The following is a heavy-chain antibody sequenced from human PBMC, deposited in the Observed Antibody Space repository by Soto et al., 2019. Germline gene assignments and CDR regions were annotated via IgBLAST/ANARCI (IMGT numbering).Heavy chain of an antibody. V-gene: IGHV3-23*01. J-gene: IGHJ4*02. CDR1: GFIFSSYA. Sequence: AGSLRLSCSASGFIFSSYAISWVRQAPGKGLEWVSAISASGDNAYYADSVKGRFTISRDRSKSLYLQMKSLRAEDTDIYYCAKFFVAGTRGYFDSWGQGTLVTVSS. CDR2: ISASGDNA. D-gene: IGHD6-19*01. CDR3: AKFFVAGTRGYFDS.